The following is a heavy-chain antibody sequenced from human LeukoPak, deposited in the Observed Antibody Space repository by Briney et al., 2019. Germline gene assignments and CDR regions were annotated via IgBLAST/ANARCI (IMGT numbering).Heavy chain of an antibody. Sequence: ASVKVSCKASGYTFTGYYMHWVRQAPGQGLEWMGWINPNSGGTNYAQKFQGRVTMTRDTSISTAYMELSRLRSDDTAVNYCARDHYCSGGSCYWRFDYWGQGTLVTVSS. D-gene: IGHD2-15*01. CDR1: GYTFTGYY. CDR3: ARDHYCSGGSCYWRFDY. CDR2: INPNSGGT. V-gene: IGHV1-2*02. J-gene: IGHJ4*02.